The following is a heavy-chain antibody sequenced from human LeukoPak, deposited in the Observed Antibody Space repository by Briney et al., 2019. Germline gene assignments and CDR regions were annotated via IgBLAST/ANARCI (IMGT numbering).Heavy chain of an antibody. J-gene: IGHJ4*02. CDR3: AREGRAYGDLPLDY. Sequence: ASVKVSCTASGYTFTSYAMHWVPQAPGQRLEWRGWINAGNGNTKYSQKFQGRVTITRETSASRAYMELRSLRSEDTAVYHCAREGRAYGDLPLDYWGQGTLVTVYS. CDR1: GYTFTSYA. V-gene: IGHV1-3*01. D-gene: IGHD4-17*01. CDR2: INAGNGNT.